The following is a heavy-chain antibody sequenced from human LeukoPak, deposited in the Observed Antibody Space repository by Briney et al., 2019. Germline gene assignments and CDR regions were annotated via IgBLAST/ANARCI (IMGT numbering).Heavy chain of an antibody. CDR1: GFTFSSYW. D-gene: IGHD2-15*01. J-gene: IGHJ3*02. CDR2: INSDGIST. CDR3: ARGYCSGGSCYKLNARDI. V-gene: IGHV3-74*01. Sequence: GGSLRLSCAASGFTFSSYWMHWVRQAPGKGLVWVSHINSDGISTGYVDSVKGRFIISRDNAKNTLYLQMNSLRAEDTAVYYCARGYCSGGSCYKLNARDIWGQGTMVTVSS.